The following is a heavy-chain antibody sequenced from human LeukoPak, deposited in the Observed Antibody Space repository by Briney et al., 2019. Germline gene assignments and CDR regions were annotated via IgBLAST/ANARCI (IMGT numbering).Heavy chain of an antibody. V-gene: IGHV1-69*04. CDR3: ARDYRASSIVVVPAASYNWFDP. CDR1: GGTFSSYT. CDR2: IIPILGIA. D-gene: IGHD2-2*01. Sequence: LVKVSGKASGGTFSSYTISWVRQAHGQGREWMGRIIPILGIANYAQKFQGRATITADKSTSTAYMELSSLRSEDTAVYYCARDYRASSIVVVPAASYNWFDPWGQGTLVTVSS. J-gene: IGHJ5*02.